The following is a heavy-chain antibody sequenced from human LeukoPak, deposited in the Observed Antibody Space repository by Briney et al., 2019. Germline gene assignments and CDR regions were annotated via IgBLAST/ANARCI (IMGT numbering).Heavy chain of an antibody. Sequence: APVKVSCKASGYTFTGYYMHWVRQAPGQGLEWMGRINPNSGGTNYAQKFQGRVTMTRDTSISTAYMELSRLRSDDTAVYYCARDTADFDWLTIDYWGQGTLVTVSS. CDR1: GYTFTGYY. CDR2: INPNSGGT. J-gene: IGHJ4*02. D-gene: IGHD3-9*01. CDR3: ARDTADFDWLTIDY. V-gene: IGHV1-2*06.